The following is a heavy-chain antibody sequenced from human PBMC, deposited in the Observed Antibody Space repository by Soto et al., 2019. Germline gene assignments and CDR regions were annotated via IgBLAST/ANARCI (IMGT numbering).Heavy chain of an antibody. Sequence: SLRLYCAASGFTFDDYAMHWVRQAPGKGLEWVSGISWNSGSIGYADSVKGRFTISRDNAKNSLYLQMNSLRAEDTALYYCAKVTESPYCSGGSCYGFAWGQGTLVTVSS. J-gene: IGHJ4*02. CDR3: AKVTESPYCSGGSCYGFA. V-gene: IGHV3-9*01. CDR1: GFTFDDYA. CDR2: ISWNSGSI. D-gene: IGHD2-15*01.